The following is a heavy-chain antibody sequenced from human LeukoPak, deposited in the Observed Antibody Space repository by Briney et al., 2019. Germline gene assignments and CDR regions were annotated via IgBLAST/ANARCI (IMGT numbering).Heavy chain of an antibody. D-gene: IGHD3-9*01. CDR1: GFTVSSNY. J-gene: IGHJ5*02. CDR2: IYNGGST. Sequence: GGSLRLSCAASGFTVSSNYMSWVRQAPGKGLEWVSVIYNGGSTYYDASVKGRFTISRDNSKNKLFLQVNSLRAEDTAVYYCARVLLTAYGNWFDPWGEGTLVTVPS. V-gene: IGHV3-66*01. CDR3: ARVLLTAYGNWFDP.